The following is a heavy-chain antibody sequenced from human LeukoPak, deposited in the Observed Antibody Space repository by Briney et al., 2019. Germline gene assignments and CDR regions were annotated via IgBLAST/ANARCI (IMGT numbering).Heavy chain of an antibody. CDR2: IYYSGST. D-gene: IGHD6-13*01. CDR3: ARGLYRAAPDY. Sequence: SETLSLTCTVSGGSIGSSSYYWGWIRQPPGKGLEWIGSIYYSGSTYYNPSLKSRVTISVDTSKNQFSLKLSSVTAADTAVYYCARGLYRAAPDYWGQGTLVTVSS. J-gene: IGHJ4*02. V-gene: IGHV4-39*01. CDR1: GGSIGSSSYY.